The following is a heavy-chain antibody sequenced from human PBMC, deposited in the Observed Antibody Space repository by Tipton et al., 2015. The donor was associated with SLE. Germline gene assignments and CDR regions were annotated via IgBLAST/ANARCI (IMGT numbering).Heavy chain of an antibody. V-gene: IGHV4-4*07. CDR3: ARSAGYSSSWAHFDY. CDR1: GGSISGYY. CDR2: IYTSAST. D-gene: IGHD6-13*01. J-gene: IGHJ4*02. Sequence: TLSLTCTVSGGSISGYYWSWVRQPAGKGLEWIGRIYTSASTIYNPSLKSRVTLSSDTSKNQFSLRLSSVTAADTAVYYCARSAGYSSSWAHFDYWGQGTLVTVSS.